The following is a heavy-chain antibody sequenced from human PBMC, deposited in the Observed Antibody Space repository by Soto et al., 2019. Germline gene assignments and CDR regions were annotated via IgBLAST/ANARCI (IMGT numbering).Heavy chain of an antibody. CDR1: GGSVSSGSYY. J-gene: IGHJ6*02. Sequence: SETLSLTCTVSGGSVSSGSYYWSWIRQPPGKGLEWIGYIYYSGSTNYNHSLKSRVTISVDTSKNQFSLKLSSVTAADTAVYYCARGMEVVLLPSGRPYYYCGMDVWGQGTTVTVSS. D-gene: IGHD2-15*01. CDR3: ARGMEVVLLPSGRPYYYCGMDV. CDR2: IYYSGST. V-gene: IGHV4-61*01.